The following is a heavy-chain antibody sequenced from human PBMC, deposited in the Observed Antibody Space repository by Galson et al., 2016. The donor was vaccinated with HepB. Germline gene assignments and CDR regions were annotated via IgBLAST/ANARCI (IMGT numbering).Heavy chain of an antibody. CDR3: AKGGIAVAAPPGY. J-gene: IGHJ4*02. V-gene: IGHV3-23*01. CDR1: GFGFINYA. D-gene: IGHD6-19*01. Sequence: SLRLSCAASGFGFINYAMSWVRQAPEKGLEWVSTISGSGVITYYADSVKGRFTISRDDSKNTLYLQMNSLRAEETAIYYCAKGGIAVAAPPGYWGQGTLVAVSS. CDR2: ISGSGVIT.